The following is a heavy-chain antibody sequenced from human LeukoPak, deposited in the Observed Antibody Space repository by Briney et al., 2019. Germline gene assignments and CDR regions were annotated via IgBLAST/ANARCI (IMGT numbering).Heavy chain of an antibody. CDR1: GGSFSGYY. Sequence: PSGTLSLTCAVYGGSFSGYYWSWIRQPPGKGLEWIGEINHSGSTNYNPSLKRRVTISVDTSKNQFSLKLSSVTAADTAVYYCARHPAAWRNYYDSSGFPHYFDYWGQGTLVTVSS. V-gene: IGHV4-34*01. J-gene: IGHJ4*02. D-gene: IGHD3-22*01. CDR3: ARHPAAWRNYYDSSGFPHYFDY. CDR2: INHSGST.